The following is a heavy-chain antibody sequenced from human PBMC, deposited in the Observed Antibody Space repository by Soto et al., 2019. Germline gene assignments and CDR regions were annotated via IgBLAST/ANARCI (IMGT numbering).Heavy chain of an antibody. V-gene: IGHV6-1*01. CDR1: GDSVSSNSAA. Sequence: SQTLSLTCAISGDSVSSNSAAWNWIRQSPSRGLEWLGRTYYRSKWYNDYAVSVKSRITINPDTSKNQFSLQLNSVTPEDTAVYYCARDTYGIAAAGPYYYYGMDVWGQGTTVTVSS. CDR2: TYYRSKWYN. J-gene: IGHJ6*02. CDR3: ARDTYGIAAAGPYYYYGMDV. D-gene: IGHD6-13*01.